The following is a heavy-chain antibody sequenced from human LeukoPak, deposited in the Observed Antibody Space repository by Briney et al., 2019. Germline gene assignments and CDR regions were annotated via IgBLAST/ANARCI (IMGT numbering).Heavy chain of an antibody. CDR1: GFTFSNAW. Sequence: AGGSLRLSCAASGFTFSNAWMSWVRQAPGKGLEWVGRIKSKTDGWTTDYAAPVKGRFTISKDASKNTLYLQMNSLKAEDTSVYYCTTDLTFYDYVWGSYRRGDYWGQGTLVTVSS. CDR2: IKSKTDGWTT. V-gene: IGHV3-15*01. J-gene: IGHJ4*02. D-gene: IGHD3-16*02. CDR3: TTDLTFYDYVWGSYRRGDY.